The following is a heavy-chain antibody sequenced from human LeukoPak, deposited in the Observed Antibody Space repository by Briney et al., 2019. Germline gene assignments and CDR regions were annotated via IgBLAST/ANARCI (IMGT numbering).Heavy chain of an antibody. V-gene: IGHV3-48*02. CDR3: AREGGSGNDY. CDR2: ISSSSGSI. CDR1: GFTFSSYS. J-gene: IGHJ4*02. Sequence: GGSLRLSCAASGFTFSSYSMNWVRQAPGKGLEWVSYISSSSGSIYYTDSVKGRFTISRDNDKNSLYLQMNSLRDEDTAVYYCAREGGSGNDYWGQGTVVTVSS. D-gene: IGHD3-10*01.